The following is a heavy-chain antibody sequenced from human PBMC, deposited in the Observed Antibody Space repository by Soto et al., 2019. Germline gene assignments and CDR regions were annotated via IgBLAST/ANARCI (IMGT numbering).Heavy chain of an antibody. CDR3: ARDAREIQLTVTTTESIIGFDP. D-gene: IGHD4-4*01. V-gene: IGHV1-2*04. J-gene: IGHJ5*02. CDR2: INPNSGGT. CDR1: GYTFTGYY. Sequence: GASVKVSCKASGYTFTGYYMHWVRQAPGQGLEWMGWINPNSGGTNYAQKFQGWVTMTRDTSISTAYMELSRLRSDDTAVYYCARDAREIQLTVTTTESIIGFDPWGQGTLVTVSS.